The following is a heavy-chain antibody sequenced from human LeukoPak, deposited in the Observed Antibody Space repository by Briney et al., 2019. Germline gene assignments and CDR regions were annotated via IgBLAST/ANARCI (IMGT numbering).Heavy chain of an antibody. Sequence: PGGSLRLSCAASGFTFSSYSMNWVRQAPGKGLEWVSSISSSSSYIYYADSVKGRFTISRDNAKNSLYLQMNSLRAEDTAVYYCARDRRSPTPTEGYWGQGTLVTVSS. J-gene: IGHJ4*02. D-gene: IGHD1-26*01. CDR2: ISSSSSYI. CDR1: GFTFSSYS. CDR3: ARDRRSPTPTEGY. V-gene: IGHV3-21*01.